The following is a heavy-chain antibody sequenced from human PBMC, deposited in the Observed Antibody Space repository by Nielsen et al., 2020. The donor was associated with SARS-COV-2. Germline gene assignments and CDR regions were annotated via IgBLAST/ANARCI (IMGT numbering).Heavy chain of an antibody. CDR2: IYPGDSET. CDR1: GYSFSSYW. J-gene: IGHJ4*02. D-gene: IGHD3-16*01. Sequence: GESLKISCEASGYSFSSYWIAWVRQRPGKGLEWMGIIYPGDSETKYSPSFQGQVTMSVDKSLRTAYLQWRTLKASDTAMYYCARRHTIPFGAGTYHFDFWGQGTLVTVSS. CDR3: ARRHTIPFGAGTYHFDF. V-gene: IGHV5-51*01.